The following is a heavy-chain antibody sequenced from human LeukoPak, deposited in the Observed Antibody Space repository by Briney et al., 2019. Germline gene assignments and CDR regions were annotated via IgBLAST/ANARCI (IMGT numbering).Heavy chain of an antibody. Sequence: PGGSLRLSCAASGFTFSNYGMHWARQAPGKGLEWVAVIWYDGSNKYFADSVKGRFTISRDNSKNSLYLQMNSLRAEDTAMYYCARALYSYGVLDYWGHGTLVSVSS. CDR3: ARALYSYGVLDY. CDR1: GFTFSNYG. J-gene: IGHJ4*01. V-gene: IGHV3-33*08. CDR2: IWYDGSNK. D-gene: IGHD5-18*01.